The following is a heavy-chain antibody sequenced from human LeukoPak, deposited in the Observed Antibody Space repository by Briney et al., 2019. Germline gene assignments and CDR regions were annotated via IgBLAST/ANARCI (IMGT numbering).Heavy chain of an antibody. CDR1: GYTFTGYY. J-gene: IGHJ4*02. D-gene: IGHD2-2*01. CDR3: ARTTLGAAAVLFDY. Sequence: GASVKVSCKASGYTFTGYYMHWVRQAPGQGLEWMGWINPNSGGTNYAQKFQGRVTMTRDTSISTAYMELSRLRSDDTAVYYCARTTLGAAAVLFDYWGQGTLVTVSS. V-gene: IGHV1-2*02. CDR2: INPNSGGT.